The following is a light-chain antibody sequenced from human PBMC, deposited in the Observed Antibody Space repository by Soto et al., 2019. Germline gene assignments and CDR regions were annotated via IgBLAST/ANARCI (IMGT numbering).Light chain of an antibody. CDR2: DNN. Sequence: QSVLTQPPSVSAAPGQKVTISCSGSSSNIGNNYVSWYQQLPGTAPKLLIYDNNKRPSGIPDRFSGSKSGTSATLGINGLQTGDEADYYCGTWDSSLSKVVFGGGTKLTVL. J-gene: IGLJ2*01. CDR1: SSNIGNNY. CDR3: GTWDSSLSKVV. V-gene: IGLV1-51*01.